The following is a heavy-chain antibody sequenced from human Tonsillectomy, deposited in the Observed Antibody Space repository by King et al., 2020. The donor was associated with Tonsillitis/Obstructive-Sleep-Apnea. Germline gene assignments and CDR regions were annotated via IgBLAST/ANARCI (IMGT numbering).Heavy chain of an antibody. CDR1: GFTVSSNY. Sequence: EVQLVESGGGLIQPGGSLRLSCAASGFTVSSNYMNWVRQAPGKGLEWVSMIYSAGTTYYADSVKGRFTISRANSKKTLYLQMNSLRAEDTAGYFCASTVAGYFYHYMDAWGKGTTVTVSS. D-gene: IGHD6-19*01. V-gene: IGHV3-53*01. J-gene: IGHJ6*03. CDR2: IYSAGTT. CDR3: ASTVAGYFYHYMDA.